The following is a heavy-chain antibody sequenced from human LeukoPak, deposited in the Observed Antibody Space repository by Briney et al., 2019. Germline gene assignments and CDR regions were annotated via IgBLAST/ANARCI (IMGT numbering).Heavy chain of an antibody. CDR1: GYTFTSFG. CDR2: SSAYNGNT. D-gene: IGHD5-18*01. Sequence: ASVKVSCKASGYTFTSFGISWVRQAPGQGLEWMGWSSAYNGNTNYAQKFQGRVTMTTDTSTSTAYMEVRSLRSDDTAVYYCTRDLGVDTTMIFFDYWGQGSLVTVSS. V-gene: IGHV1-18*01. CDR3: TRDLGVDTTMIFFDY. J-gene: IGHJ4*02.